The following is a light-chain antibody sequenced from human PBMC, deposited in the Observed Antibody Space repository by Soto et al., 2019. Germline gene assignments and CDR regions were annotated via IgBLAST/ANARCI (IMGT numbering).Light chain of an antibody. CDR3: QQRSNWPPGGT. Sequence: EIVLTQSPATLSLSPGERATLSCRASQSVSSSLAWYQQKPGQAPRLLIYDASNRATGIPARFSGSGSGTDFTLTISSLEPEDFAVYYCQQRSNWPPGGTFGGGTKVEIK. V-gene: IGKV3-11*01. CDR2: DAS. J-gene: IGKJ4*01. CDR1: QSVSSS.